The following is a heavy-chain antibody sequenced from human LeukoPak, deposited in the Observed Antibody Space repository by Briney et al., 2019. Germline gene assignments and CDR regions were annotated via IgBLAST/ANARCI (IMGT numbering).Heavy chain of an antibody. D-gene: IGHD3-10*01. J-gene: IGHJ4*02. CDR1: GFTFTSYA. CDR2: ISNGGANT. CDR3: AKEYCSGSGTYLYYFDY. Sequence: GGSLRLSCAASGFTFTSYAMSWVRQAPGKGLEWVSTISNGGANTYYADSVKGRFTISRDNSKNTLYLQMNSLRAEDTAVYSCAKEYCSGSGTYLYYFDYWGQGTLVTVSS. V-gene: IGHV3-23*01.